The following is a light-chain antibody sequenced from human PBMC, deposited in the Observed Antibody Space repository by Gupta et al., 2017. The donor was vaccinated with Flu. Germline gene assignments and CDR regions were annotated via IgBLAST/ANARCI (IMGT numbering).Light chain of an antibody. CDR3: QQYQNWPPLT. CDR2: GAS. CDR1: QSVSSN. Sequence: EIVMTQSPATLSVSPGERATLSCRASQSVSSNLAWYQQKPGQAPRLLIYGASTRATGIAARFSGSGSGTEFSLTIRSRQSEDCAVYYCQQYQNWPPLTFGGGTKVEIK. J-gene: IGKJ4*01. V-gene: IGKV3-15*01.